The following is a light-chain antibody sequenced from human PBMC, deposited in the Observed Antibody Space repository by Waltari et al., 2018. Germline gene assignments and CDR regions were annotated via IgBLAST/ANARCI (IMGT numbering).Light chain of an antibody. Sequence: DVVMTQSPLSLPVTLGQQASFSCRSSQSLVHSDGNTSLNWFQQRPGQSPRRLIYKVSNRDSGVPDRFSGSGSGTDFTLKISRVEAEDVGVYYCMQGTHWPRYTFGQGTKLEIK. CDR1: QSLVHSDGNTS. J-gene: IGKJ2*01. CDR3: MQGTHWPRYT. V-gene: IGKV2-30*02. CDR2: KVS.